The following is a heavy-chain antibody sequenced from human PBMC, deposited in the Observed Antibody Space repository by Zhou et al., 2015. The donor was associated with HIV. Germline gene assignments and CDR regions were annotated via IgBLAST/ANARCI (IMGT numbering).Heavy chain of an antibody. CDR3: AKDIAARLSYGMDV. V-gene: IGHV3-9*01. J-gene: IGHJ6*02. Sequence: EVQLVESGGGLVQPGRSLRLSCAASGFTFDDYAMHWVRQAPGKGLEWVSGISWNSGSIGYADSVKGRFTISRDNAKNSLYLQMNSLRAEDTALYYCAKDIAARLSYGMDVWGQGTTVIVSS. CDR1: GFTFDDYA. CDR2: ISWNSGSI. D-gene: IGHD6-6*01.